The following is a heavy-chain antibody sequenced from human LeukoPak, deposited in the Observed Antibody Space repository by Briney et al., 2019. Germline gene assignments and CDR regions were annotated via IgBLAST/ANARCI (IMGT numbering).Heavy chain of an antibody. D-gene: IGHD6-13*01. V-gene: IGHV3-48*01. Sequence: GGSLRLSCAASGCTFSSYSMNWVRQAPGKGLEWVSYISSSSSTIYYADSVKGRFTISRDNAKNSLYLQMNSLRAEDTAVYYCARDLGSRWFNFDYWGQGTLVTVSS. J-gene: IGHJ4*02. CDR2: ISSSSSTI. CDR3: ARDLGSRWFNFDY. CDR1: GCTFSSYS.